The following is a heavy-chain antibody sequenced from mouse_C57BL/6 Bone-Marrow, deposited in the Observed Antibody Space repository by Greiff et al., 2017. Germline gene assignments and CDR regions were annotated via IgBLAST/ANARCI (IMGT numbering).Heavy chain of an antibody. V-gene: IGHV14-4*01. CDR1: GFNIKDDY. CDR2: IDPENGDT. CDR3: TTDWDWFAY. D-gene: IGHD4-1*01. Sequence: EVQLQQSGAELVRPGASVKLSCTASGFNIKDDYMHWVKQRPEQGLEWIGGIDPENGDTEYASKFQGKATITADTYSKTAYLPLSSLTSEDTAVYYCTTDWDWFAYWGQGTLVTVSA. J-gene: IGHJ3*01.